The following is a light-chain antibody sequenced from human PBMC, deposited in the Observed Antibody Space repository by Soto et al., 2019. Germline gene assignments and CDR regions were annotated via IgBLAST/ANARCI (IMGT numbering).Light chain of an antibody. CDR1: QSVDSY. CDR3: QQRSSWPIT. CDR2: GAS. J-gene: IGKJ5*01. V-gene: IGKV3-11*01. Sequence: EIVLTQSPASLSFSPGERATLSCRASQSVDSYLVWYQQKPGRAPRLLIFGASNRATGIPARFSGSGSGTDFTLTINSLEPEDFAVYYCQQRSSWPITFGQGTRLEIK.